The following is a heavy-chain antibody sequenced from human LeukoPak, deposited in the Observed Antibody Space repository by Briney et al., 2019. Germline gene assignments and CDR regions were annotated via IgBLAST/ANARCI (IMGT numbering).Heavy chain of an antibody. D-gene: IGHD2-15*01. CDR2: IIPILGIA. CDR3: ARVSRYCSGGSCYSGDWYFDY. V-gene: IGHV1-69*04. Sequence: ASVKVSCKASGGTFSSYAISWVRQAPGQGLEWMGRIIPILGIANYAQKFQGRVTITADKSTSTDYMELSSLRSEDTAVYYCARVSRYCSGGSCYSGDWYFDYWGQGTPVTVSS. CDR1: GGTFSSYA. J-gene: IGHJ4*02.